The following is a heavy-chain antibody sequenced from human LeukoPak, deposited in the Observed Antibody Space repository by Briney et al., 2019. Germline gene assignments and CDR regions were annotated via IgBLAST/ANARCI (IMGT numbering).Heavy chain of an antibody. CDR1: GYTFTGYY. D-gene: IGHD2-21*02. CDR2: INPNSGGT. V-gene: IGHV1-2*02. J-gene: IGHJ4*02. CDR3: ARDYYCGGDCYAFDY. Sequence: ASVKASCKASGYTFTGYYMHWVRQAPGQGLEWMGWINPNSGGTNYAQKFQGRVTMTRDTSISTAYMELSRLRSDDTAVYYCARDYYCGGDCYAFDYWGQGTLVTVSS.